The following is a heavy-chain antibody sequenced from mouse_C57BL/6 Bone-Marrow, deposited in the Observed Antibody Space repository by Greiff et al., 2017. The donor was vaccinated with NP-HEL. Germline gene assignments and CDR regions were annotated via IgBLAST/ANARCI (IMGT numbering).Heavy chain of an antibody. Sequence: VKLMESGPGLVAPSQSLSIPCTVSGFSLTSYAISWVRQPPGKGLEWLGVIWTGGGTNYNSALNSRLSISKDNSKSQVFLKMNSLQTDDTARYYCARNYYGSRGYFDYWGQGTTLTVSS. J-gene: IGHJ2*01. V-gene: IGHV2-9-1*01. CDR2: IWTGGGT. D-gene: IGHD1-1*01. CDR3: ARNYYGSRGYFDY. CDR1: GFSLTSYA.